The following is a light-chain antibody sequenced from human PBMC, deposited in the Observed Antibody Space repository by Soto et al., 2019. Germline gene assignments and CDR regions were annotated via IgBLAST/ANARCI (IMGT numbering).Light chain of an antibody. CDR3: LRYSHSPPAYT. J-gene: IGKJ2*01. Sequence: EIVLTQSPGTVSLSPGERATLSCRASQSVSSRNLAWYRQKPGQAPSLLIFGASNRATSIPDRFSGSGSGTDFTLNISRLEPEDCAVYYCLRYSHSPPAYTFGQGTKLEIK. V-gene: IGKV3-20*01. CDR1: QSVSSRN. CDR2: GAS.